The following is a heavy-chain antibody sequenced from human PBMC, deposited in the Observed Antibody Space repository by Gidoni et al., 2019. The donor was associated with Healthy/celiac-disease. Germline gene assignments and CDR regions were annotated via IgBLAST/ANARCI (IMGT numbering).Heavy chain of an antibody. D-gene: IGHD5-18*01. V-gene: IGHV2-5*02. CDR2: IYWDDDK. Sequence: QITLKESGPTLVKTTQTLTLTCTFSGFSLSTSGVGVGWIRQPPGKALEWLALIYWDDDKRYSPSLKSRLTITKDTSKNQVVLTMTNMDPVDTATYYCAHRGHSYGYWFDAFDIWGQGTMVTVSS. CDR3: AHRGHSYGYWFDAFDI. J-gene: IGHJ3*02. CDR1: GFSLSTSGVG.